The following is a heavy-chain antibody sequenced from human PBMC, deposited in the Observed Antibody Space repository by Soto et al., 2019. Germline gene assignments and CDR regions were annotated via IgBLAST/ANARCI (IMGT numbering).Heavy chain of an antibody. CDR1: GFTFKNYH. V-gene: IGHV3-30-3*01. CDR2: ISYDKNNK. D-gene: IGHD4-17*01. CDR3: ARDDYGVPD. Sequence: QVQLVESGGGVVQPGRSLRLSCAASGFTFKNYHMHWVRQAPGKGLQWLAFISYDKNNKYYADSVKDRFTISRDNSKNTLYLQLNILSPEDTAVYYCARDDYGVPDWGQGTLVTVSS. J-gene: IGHJ4*02.